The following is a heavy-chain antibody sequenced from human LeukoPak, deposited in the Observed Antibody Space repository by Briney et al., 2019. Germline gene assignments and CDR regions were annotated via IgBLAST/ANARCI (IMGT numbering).Heavy chain of an antibody. Sequence: GGSLRLSCAASGFTFSSYGMHWVRQAPGKGLEWVAVIWYDGSNKYYADSMKGRFTISRDNSKNTLYLQMNSLRAEDTAVYYCARGDPQSNWFDPWGQGTLVTVSS. CDR3: ARGDPQSNWFDP. J-gene: IGHJ5*02. V-gene: IGHV3-33*01. CDR1: GFTFSSYG. CDR2: IWYDGSNK.